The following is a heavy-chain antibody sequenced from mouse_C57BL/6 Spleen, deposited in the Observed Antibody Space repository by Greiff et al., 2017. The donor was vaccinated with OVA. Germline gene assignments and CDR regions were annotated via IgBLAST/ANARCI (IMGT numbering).Heavy chain of an antibody. CDR1: GFTFSDYG. Sequence: EVKVVESGGGLVKPGGSLKLSCAASGFTFSDYGMHWVRQAPEKGLEWVAYISSGSSTIYYADTVKGRFTISRDNAKNTLFLQMTSLRSEDTAMYYCATYGYDGDWYFDVWGTGTTVTVSS. CDR3: ATYGYDGDWYFDV. V-gene: IGHV5-17*01. D-gene: IGHD2-2*01. J-gene: IGHJ1*03. CDR2: ISSGSSTI.